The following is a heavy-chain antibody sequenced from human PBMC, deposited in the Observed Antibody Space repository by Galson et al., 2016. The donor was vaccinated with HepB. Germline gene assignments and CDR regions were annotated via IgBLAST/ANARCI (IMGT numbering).Heavy chain of an antibody. CDR1: GFVFSGYW. CDR2: INKDGSGK. CDR3: ASDIVVEPAA. V-gene: IGHV3-7*03. J-gene: IGHJ5*02. Sequence: SLRLSCAASGFVFSGYWMNWVRQAPGKGLEWVATINKDGSGKYYVDSVKGRFTISRDNTKNSLHLQMNSLRAEDTAVYDCASDIVVEPAAWGQGTLVTVPS. D-gene: IGHD2-2*01.